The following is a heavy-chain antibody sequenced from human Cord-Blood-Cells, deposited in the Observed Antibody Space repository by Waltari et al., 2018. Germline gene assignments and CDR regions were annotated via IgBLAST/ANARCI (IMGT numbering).Heavy chain of an antibody. J-gene: IGHJ4*02. CDR1: GFTFSSYW. CDR2: IKQDGSEK. V-gene: IGHV3-7*01. D-gene: IGHD3-3*01. CDR3: ARGMTPSGYDFWSGYYDY. Sequence: EVQLVESGGGLVQPGGSLRLSCAASGFTFSSYWMSWVRQAPGKGLEWVANIKQDGSEKYYVDSVKGRFTNSRDNAKNSLYLQMNSLRAEDTAVYYCARGMTPSGYDFWSGYYDYWGQGTLVTVSS.